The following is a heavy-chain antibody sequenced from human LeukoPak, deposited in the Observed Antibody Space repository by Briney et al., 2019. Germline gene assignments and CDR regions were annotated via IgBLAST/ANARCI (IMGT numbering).Heavy chain of an antibody. CDR1: GGTFSSYA. CDR3: ARDGDSGSYYY. J-gene: IGHJ4*02. D-gene: IGHD1-26*01. CDR2: IIPILGIA. Sequence: ALVKVSCKASGGTFSSYAISWVRQAPGQGLEWMGRIIPILGIANYAQKFQGRVTITADKSTSTAYMELSSLRSEDTAVYYCARDGDSGSYYYWGQGTLVTVSS. V-gene: IGHV1-69*04.